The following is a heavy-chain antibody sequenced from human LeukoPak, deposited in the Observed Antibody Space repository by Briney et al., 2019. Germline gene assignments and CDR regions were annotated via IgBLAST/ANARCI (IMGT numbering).Heavy chain of an antibody. CDR1: GFTVSSNY. D-gene: IGHD3-9*01. Sequence: PGGSLRLSCAASGFTVSSNYMSWVRQAPGKGLEWVSLIYSDDSTYYADSVRGRFTISRDSSKNTLSLQMNSLRAEDTALYYCAKGLYYDILTGYLDYYGMDVWGQGTTVTVSS. CDR3: AKGLYYDILTGYLDYYGMDV. J-gene: IGHJ6*02. CDR2: IYSDDST. V-gene: IGHV3-53*01.